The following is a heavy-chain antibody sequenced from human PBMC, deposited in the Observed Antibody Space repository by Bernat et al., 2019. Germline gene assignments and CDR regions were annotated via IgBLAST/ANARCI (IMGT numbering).Heavy chain of an antibody. V-gene: IGHV3-15*07. CDR2: IKSKSDGETT. D-gene: IGHD6-13*01. J-gene: IGHJ6*02. Sequence: EVQLVESGGGLVKPGGSLRLSCAASGATFSNAWMNWVRQAPGKGLEWVGRIKSKSDGETTDYAAPVRGRFTISRDNAKNTLYLQMNSLRAEDTAVYYCARSDFSSSWTNYYYYGMDVWGQGTTVTVSS. CDR3: ARSDFSSSWTNYYYYGMDV. CDR1: GATFSNAW.